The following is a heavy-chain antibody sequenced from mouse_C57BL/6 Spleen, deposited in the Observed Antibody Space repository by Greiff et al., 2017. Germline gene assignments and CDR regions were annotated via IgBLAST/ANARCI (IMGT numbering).Heavy chain of an antibody. J-gene: IGHJ3*01. Sequence: QVQLQQPGAELVKPGASVKLSCTASGYTFTSYWMHWVKQRPGQGLEWIGMIHPNSGSTNYNEKFKSKATLTVDKASSTAYMQLSSLTSEDSAVYYCARLGYGIAYWGQGTLVTVSA. CDR3: ARLGYGIAY. CDR1: GYTFTSYW. V-gene: IGHV1-64*01. D-gene: IGHD2-1*01. CDR2: IHPNSGST.